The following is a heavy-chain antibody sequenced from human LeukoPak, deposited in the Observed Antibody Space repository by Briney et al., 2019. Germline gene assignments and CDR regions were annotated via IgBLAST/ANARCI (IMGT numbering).Heavy chain of an antibody. CDR1: GGSISSYY. J-gene: IGHJ1*01. CDR2: IYYSVST. D-gene: IGHD6-19*01. V-gene: IGHV4-59*01. CDR3: ARAYSSGPGALYFQH. Sequence: PSETLSLTCTVSGGSISSYYWSWIRQPPGKGLEWIGYIYYSVSTNYNPSLKSRVTISVDTSKNQFSLKLSSVTAADTAVYYCARAYSSGPGALYFQHWGQGTLVTVSS.